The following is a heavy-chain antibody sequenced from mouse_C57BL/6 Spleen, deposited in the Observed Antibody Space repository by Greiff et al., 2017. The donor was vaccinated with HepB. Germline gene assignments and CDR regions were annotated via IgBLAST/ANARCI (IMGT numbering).Heavy chain of an antibody. D-gene: IGHD2-2*01. V-gene: IGHV1-55*01. CDR3: ARYGYDEGYAMDY. J-gene: IGHJ4*01. Sequence: QVQLQQPGAELVKPGASVKMSCKASGYTFTSYWITWVKQRPGQGLEWIGDIYPGSGSTNYNEKFKSKATLTVDTSSSTAYMQLSSLTSEDSAVYYCARYGYDEGYAMDYWGQGTSVTVSS. CDR2: IYPGSGST. CDR1: GYTFTSYW.